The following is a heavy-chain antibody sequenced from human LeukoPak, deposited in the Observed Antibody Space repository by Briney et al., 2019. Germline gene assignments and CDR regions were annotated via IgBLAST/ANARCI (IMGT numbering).Heavy chain of an antibody. CDR2: IYYSGST. CDR1: GGSISNYY. Sequence: PSETLSLTCTVSGGSISNYYWSWVRQPPGKGLEWIGYIYYSGSTDYNPSLKSRVTISVDTSKNQFSLKLNSVTAADTAVYDCARLSGDGYSLDYWGQGTLVTVSS. CDR3: ARLSGDGYSLDY. V-gene: IGHV4-59*08. J-gene: IGHJ4*02. D-gene: IGHD5-24*01.